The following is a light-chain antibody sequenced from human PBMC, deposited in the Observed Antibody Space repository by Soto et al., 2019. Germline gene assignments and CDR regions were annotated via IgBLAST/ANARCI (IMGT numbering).Light chain of an antibody. J-gene: IGLJ1*01. CDR3: CSYAGDTTFFV. V-gene: IGLV2-23*02. CDR1: SSDVGSYYP. CDR2: EVN. Sequence: SALTQPASMSGSPGQSITISCTGTSSDVGSYYPVSWFQQHPGKAPKLIIYEVNKRPSGVSDRFSGSKSGNTASLTISGLQAADEAEYYCCSYAGDTTFFVFGTGTKLNVL.